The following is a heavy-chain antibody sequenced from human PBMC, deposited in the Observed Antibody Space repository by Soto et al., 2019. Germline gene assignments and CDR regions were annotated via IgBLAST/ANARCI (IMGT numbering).Heavy chain of an antibody. CDR3: ARHSTIFGVVIMYDFDY. D-gene: IGHD3-3*01. Sequence: PSETLSLTCTVSGGSISSYYWSWIRQPPGKGLEWIGYIYYSGSTNYNPSLKSRVTISVDTSKNQFSLKLSSVTAADTAVYYCARHSTIFGVVIMYDFDYWGQGTLVTVSS. CDR1: GGSISSYY. CDR2: IYYSGST. V-gene: IGHV4-59*08. J-gene: IGHJ4*02.